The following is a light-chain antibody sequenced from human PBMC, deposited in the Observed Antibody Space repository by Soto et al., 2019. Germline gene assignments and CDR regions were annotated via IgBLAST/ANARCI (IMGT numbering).Light chain of an antibody. Sequence: EIVLTQSPGTLSLSPGERATLSCRASQRVSSNYLAWDQQKPGQAPRLLIYGASSRATGIPDRFSGIGSGTDFTLTISRLEPEDFAVYYCQHYDGSPITFGQGTRLEIK. CDR1: QRVSSNY. V-gene: IGKV3-20*01. CDR3: QHYDGSPIT. J-gene: IGKJ5*01. CDR2: GAS.